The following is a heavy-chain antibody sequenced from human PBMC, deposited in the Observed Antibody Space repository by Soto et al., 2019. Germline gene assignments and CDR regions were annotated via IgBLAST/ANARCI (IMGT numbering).Heavy chain of an antibody. CDR2: IYYSGST. J-gene: IGHJ4*02. Sequence: QVQLQESGPGLGKPSETLSLTCTVSGGSISSYYWSWIRQPPGKGLEWIGYIYYSGSTNYNPSLKSRVTISVDTSKNQFSLKLSSVTAADTAVYYCARRFDYWGQGTLVTVSS. CDR1: GGSISSYY. V-gene: IGHV4-59*08. CDR3: ARRFDY.